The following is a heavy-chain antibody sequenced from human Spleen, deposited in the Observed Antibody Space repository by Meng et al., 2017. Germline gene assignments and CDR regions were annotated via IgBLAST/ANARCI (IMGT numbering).Heavy chain of an antibody. J-gene: IGHJ5*01. V-gene: IGHV5-51*01. CDR1: GYRFSTYY. D-gene: IGHD1-26*01. CDR3: ARHWETRGYSNWFDS. Sequence: GESLKISCQASGYRFSTYYIAWVRQMPRKGLEWMGTIHPGDSDTRYSPSFQGQVSISADKSINTAYLQWSSLKASDTATYYCARHWETRGYSNWFDSWGQGTQVTVSS. CDR2: IHPGDSDT.